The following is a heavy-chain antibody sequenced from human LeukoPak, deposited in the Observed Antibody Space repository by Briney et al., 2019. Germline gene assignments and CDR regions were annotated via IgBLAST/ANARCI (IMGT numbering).Heavy chain of an antibody. CDR3: ARAVSSTSGGDFDY. Sequence: PGGSLRLSCAASGFTFSSYGMHWVRQAPGKGLEWVAFIRYDGSNKYYADSVKGRFTISRDNSKNTLYLQMNSLRAEDTAVYYCARAVSSTSGGDFDYWGQGTLVTVSS. V-gene: IGHV3-30*02. D-gene: IGHD2-2*01. J-gene: IGHJ4*02. CDR2: IRYDGSNK. CDR1: GFTFSSYG.